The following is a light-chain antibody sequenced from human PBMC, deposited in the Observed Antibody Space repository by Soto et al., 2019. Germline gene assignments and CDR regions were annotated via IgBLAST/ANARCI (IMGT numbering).Light chain of an antibody. V-gene: IGKV1-39*01. Sequence: DIQMTQSPSSLSASVGERVTSTCRASQSISSYLNWYQQKPGKAPKLLIYAASSLQSGVPSRFSGSGSGTDFTLTISSLQPEDFATYYCQQSYSTSSTFGQGTKVDI. CDR3: QQSYSTSST. J-gene: IGKJ1*01. CDR1: QSISSY. CDR2: AAS.